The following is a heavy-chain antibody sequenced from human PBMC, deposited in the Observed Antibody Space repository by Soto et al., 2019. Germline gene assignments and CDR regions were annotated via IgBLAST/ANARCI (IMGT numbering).Heavy chain of an antibody. V-gene: IGHV3-23*01. D-gene: IGHD4-17*01. Sequence: GGSLRLSCAASGFTFGSYAMSWVRQAPGKGLEWVSAISGSGGSTYYADSVKGRFTISRDNSKNTLYLQMSSLRAEDTAVYYCAKNPDYGDFQYFQHWGQGTLVTVSS. CDR2: ISGSGGST. CDR3: AKNPDYGDFQYFQH. CDR1: GFTFGSYA. J-gene: IGHJ1*01.